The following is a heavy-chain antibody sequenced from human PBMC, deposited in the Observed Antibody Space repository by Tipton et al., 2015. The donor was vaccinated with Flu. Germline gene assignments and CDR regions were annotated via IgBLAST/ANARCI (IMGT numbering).Heavy chain of an antibody. CDR1: GFTFSNYA. J-gene: IGHJ2*01. Sequence: SLRLSCAASGFTFSNYAMSWVRQAPGKGLEWVSGISDSGDNTYYADSVKDRFTISRDNSKTTLYLQMNSLRAEDTAVYYCAKDPYDDFANFYDLWGRGTLVTVS. V-gene: IGHV3-23*01. D-gene: IGHD4-17*01. CDR2: ISDSGDNT. CDR3: AKDPYDDFANFYDL.